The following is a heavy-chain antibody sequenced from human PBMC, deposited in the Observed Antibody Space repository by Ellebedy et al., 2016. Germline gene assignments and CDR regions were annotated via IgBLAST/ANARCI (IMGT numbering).Heavy chain of an antibody. CDR3: ATRTARGMATSSPPPPT. V-gene: IGHV3-33*03. D-gene: IGHD5-24*01. CDR1: GLPFTASG. J-gene: IGHJ5*02. Sequence: GESLKISXATSGLPFTASGMHWVRQVPGKGLEWVAMIWSDGTITYYADSVKGRFTISRDNAKNSLYLQMNSLRVEDTATYFCATRTARGMATSSPPPPTWGQGTLVTVSS. CDR2: IWSDGTIT.